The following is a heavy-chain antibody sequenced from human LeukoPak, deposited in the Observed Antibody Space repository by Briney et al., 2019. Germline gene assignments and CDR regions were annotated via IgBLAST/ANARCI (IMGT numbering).Heavy chain of an antibody. CDR3: ARDRNYFDY. Sequence: ASVKVSCKVSGYTFDSYGITWVRQAPGQGLEWLGWISVYNGKTNHSEKFQGRVTMSRDTSTTIAFLEVKSLRSDDTAVYYCARDRNYFDYWGQGTLVTVSS. V-gene: IGHV1-18*04. CDR1: GYTFDSYG. CDR2: ISVYNGKT. J-gene: IGHJ4*02.